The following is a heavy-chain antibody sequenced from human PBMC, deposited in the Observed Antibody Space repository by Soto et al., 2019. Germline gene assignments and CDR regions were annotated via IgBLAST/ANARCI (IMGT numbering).Heavy chain of an antibody. J-gene: IGHJ4*02. CDR2: MSYSGST. Sequence: SQTLSLTCIVSGGSISSSSYYWGLIRQPPGKGLEWIGSMSYSGSTYYNPSLKSRVTISVDTSKNQFSLKLSSVTAADTAVYYCASPINFYDSSLIPYWGQGTLVTASS. V-gene: IGHV4-39*01. D-gene: IGHD3-22*01. CDR3: ASPINFYDSSLIPY. CDR1: GGSISSSSYY.